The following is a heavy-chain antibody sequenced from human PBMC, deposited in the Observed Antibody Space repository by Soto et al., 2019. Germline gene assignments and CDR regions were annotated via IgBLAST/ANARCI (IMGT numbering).Heavy chain of an antibody. Sequence: SETLSLTCTVSGGSISSYYWSWIRQPPGKGLEWIGYIYYSGGTNYNPSLKSRLTVSIDTSKNQFSLKLSSVTAADTAVYYCARGFPPYFFDHWGQGTPVTVS. V-gene: IGHV4-59*01. D-gene: IGHD3-10*01. CDR2: IYYSGGT. CDR1: GGSISSYY. CDR3: ARGFPPYFFDH. J-gene: IGHJ4*02.